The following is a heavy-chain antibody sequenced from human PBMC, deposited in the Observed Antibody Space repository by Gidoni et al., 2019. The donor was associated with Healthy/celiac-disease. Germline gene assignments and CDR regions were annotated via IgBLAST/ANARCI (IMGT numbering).Heavy chain of an antibody. CDR2: ISWNSGSI. Sequence: EVQLVESGGGLVQPGRSLRLSCAASGFTFDDYAMHWVRPAPGKGLEWVSGISWNSGSIGYADSVKGRFTISRDNAKNSLYLQMNSLRAEDTALYYCAKGLEGGGGVAGYCSGGSCYGYYYGMDVWGQGTTVTVSS. D-gene: IGHD2-15*01. J-gene: IGHJ6*02. CDR1: GFTFDDYA. V-gene: IGHV3-9*01. CDR3: AKGLEGGGGVAGYCSGGSCYGYYYGMDV.